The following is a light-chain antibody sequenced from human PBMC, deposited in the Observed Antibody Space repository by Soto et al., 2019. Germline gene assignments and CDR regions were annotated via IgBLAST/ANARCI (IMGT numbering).Light chain of an antibody. CDR2: DVT. V-gene: IGLV2-11*01. J-gene: IGLJ1*01. CDR3: SSYAGSYNWI. CDR1: SRDVAVYSY. Sequence: QSLLTQPLSVSWSPGHSATVACTGTSRDVAVYSYVSWFQRHPGKAPQLLIYDVTKRPSGVPDRFSGSKSGNTAALTISGLQAEDEAEYFCSSYAGSYNWIFGSGTKVTV.